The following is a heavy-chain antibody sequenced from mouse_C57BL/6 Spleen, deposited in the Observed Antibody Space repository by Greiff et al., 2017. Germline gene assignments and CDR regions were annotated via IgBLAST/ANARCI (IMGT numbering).Heavy chain of an antibody. J-gene: IGHJ2*01. CDR1: GFNIKDDY. V-gene: IGHV14-4*01. CDR3: TAQAPFDY. CDR2: IDPENGDT. Sequence: EVKLEESGAELVRPGASVKLSCTASGFNIKDDYMHWVKQRPEQGLEWIGWIDPENGDTEYASKFQGKATITADTSSNTAYLQLSSLTAEDTAVYYCTAQAPFDYWGQGTTLTVSS. D-gene: IGHD3-2*02.